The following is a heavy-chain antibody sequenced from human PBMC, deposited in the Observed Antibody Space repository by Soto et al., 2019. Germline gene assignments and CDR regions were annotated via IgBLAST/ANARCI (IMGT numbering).Heavy chain of an antibody. CDR3: AASMVASYYYGMDV. Sequence: GESLKISCAASGFTFSDYYMSWIRQAPGKGLEWVSYISSSSSYTNYADSVKGRFTISRDNAKNSLYLQMNSLRAEDTAVYYCAASMVASYYYGMDVWGQGTTVTVSS. V-gene: IGHV3-11*06. D-gene: IGHD5-12*01. CDR2: ISSSSSYT. J-gene: IGHJ6*02. CDR1: GFTFSDYY.